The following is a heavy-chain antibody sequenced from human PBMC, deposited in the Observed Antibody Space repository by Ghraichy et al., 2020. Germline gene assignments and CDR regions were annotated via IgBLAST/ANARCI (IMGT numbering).Heavy chain of an antibody. Sequence: ESLNISCTVSGGSISSYYWSWIRQPPGKGLEWIGYIYYSGSTNYNPSLKSRVTISVDTSKNQFSLKLSSVTAADTAVYYCARSLYYYGMDVWGQGTTVTVSS. CDR2: IYYSGST. J-gene: IGHJ6*02. V-gene: IGHV4-59*01. CDR3: ARSLYYYGMDV. CDR1: GGSISSYY.